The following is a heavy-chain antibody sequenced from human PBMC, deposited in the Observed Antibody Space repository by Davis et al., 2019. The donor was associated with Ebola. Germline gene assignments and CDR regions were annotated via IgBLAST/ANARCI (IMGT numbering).Heavy chain of an antibody. CDR1: GYLFRDYF. V-gene: IGHV1-2*02. Sequence: ASVKVSCKASGYLFRDYFIHWVRQAPGQGLEWMGWISPDDGDTNYAPKFQGRVAMTRDTSTNTASMEVSRLRAGDTAVYFCARGQSGGTVTKAFYYYGMDVWGRGTTVNVS. CDR3: ARGQSGGTVTKAFYYYGMDV. D-gene: IGHD4-11*01. J-gene: IGHJ6*02. CDR2: ISPDDGDT.